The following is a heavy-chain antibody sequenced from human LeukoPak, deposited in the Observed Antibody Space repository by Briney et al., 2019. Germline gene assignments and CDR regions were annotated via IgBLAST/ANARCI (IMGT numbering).Heavy chain of an antibody. J-gene: IGHJ4*02. Sequence: GGSLRLSCTASGFIFSSFWMAWVRQAPGKGLEWVANIKPDGSLQFYGDSVEGRFTISRDNAKDSLYLQMNSLRAEDTALYYCATSYDSSGCDWGQGTLVTVSS. CDR1: GFIFSSFW. CDR2: IKPDGSLQ. CDR3: ATSYDSSGCD. D-gene: IGHD3-22*01. V-gene: IGHV3-7*01.